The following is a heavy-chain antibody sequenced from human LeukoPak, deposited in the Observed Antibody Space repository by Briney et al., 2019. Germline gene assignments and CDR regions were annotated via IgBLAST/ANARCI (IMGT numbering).Heavy chain of an antibody. D-gene: IGHD1-26*01. CDR3: ARVTSGTYHY. CDR1: GYTFTDYY. Sequence: ASVKVSCKASGYTFTDYYLHWVLQAPGQGLEWMGWINAKNGGTEYAQKFQGRVTLTRDTSISTAYMVLTSLRYDDTAVYYCARVTSGTYHYWGQGTLVTISS. J-gene: IGHJ4*02. V-gene: IGHV1-2*02. CDR2: INAKNGGT.